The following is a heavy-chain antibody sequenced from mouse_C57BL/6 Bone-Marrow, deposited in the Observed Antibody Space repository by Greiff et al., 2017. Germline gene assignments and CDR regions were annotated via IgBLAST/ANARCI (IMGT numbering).Heavy chain of an antibody. CDR2: IDPSDSHT. CDR1: GYTFTSHG. Sequence: QVQLQQSGAELVMPGASVKLSCRASGYTFTSHGMNWVKQTPGQGLGWIGEIDPSDSHTNYNQTLKGKSTLTVDKSTRTAYMQRSSLTSEDSAVYYCVRSIFPFYFDYWGQGTTLTVSS. V-gene: IGHV1-69*01. J-gene: IGHJ2*01. D-gene: IGHD1-3*01. CDR3: VRSIFPFYFDY.